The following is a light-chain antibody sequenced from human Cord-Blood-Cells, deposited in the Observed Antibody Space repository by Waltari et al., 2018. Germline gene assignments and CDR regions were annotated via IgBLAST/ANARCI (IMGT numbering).Light chain of an antibody. CDR1: RSDVGSFNL. CDR3: CSYAGSSTWV. Sequence: QSALTQPASVSGSPGQSITISCPGTRSDVGSFNLVSWYQQHPGKAPKLMIYAVSKRPSGVSNRFSGSKSGNTASLTISGLQAEDEADYYCCSYAGSSTWVFGTGTKVTVL. CDR2: AVS. J-gene: IGLJ1*01. V-gene: IGLV2-23*02.